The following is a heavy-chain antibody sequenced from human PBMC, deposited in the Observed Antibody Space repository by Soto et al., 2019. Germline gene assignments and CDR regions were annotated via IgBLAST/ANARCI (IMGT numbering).Heavy chain of an antibody. CDR1: GFTFSTFD. J-gene: IGHJ4*02. Sequence: PGGSLRLSCAASGFTFSTFDMTWVRQAPGKGLEWVSMIRGNDGSTHYADNVKGRFTISRDNSKNTLYLQMNSLRVEDTAVYFCVKGAWLDYWGQGNMVTVSS. V-gene: IGHV3-23*01. CDR3: VKGAWLDY. CDR2: IRGNDGST. D-gene: IGHD3-16*01.